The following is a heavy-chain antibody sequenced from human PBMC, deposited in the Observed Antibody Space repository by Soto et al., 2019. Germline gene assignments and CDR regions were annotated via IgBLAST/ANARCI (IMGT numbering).Heavy chain of an antibody. CDR1: GYTFTGYS. J-gene: IGHJ4*02. V-gene: IGHV1-2*04. Sequence: ASVKVSCKASGYTFTGYSMHWVRQAPGQGLEWMGWINPNSGGTNYAQKFQGWVTMTRDTSISTAYMELSRLRSDDTAVYYCARGGLYYYDSSGYHTQIDYWGQGTLVTVSS. D-gene: IGHD3-22*01. CDR3: ARGGLYYYDSSGYHTQIDY. CDR2: INPNSGGT.